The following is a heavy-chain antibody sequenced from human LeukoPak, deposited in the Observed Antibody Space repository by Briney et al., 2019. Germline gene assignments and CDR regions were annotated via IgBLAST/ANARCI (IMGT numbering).Heavy chain of an antibody. Sequence: PGGSLRLSCAASGFTFSSYEMNWVRQAPGKGLEWVSYISSSGSTIYYADSVKGRFTISRDNAKNSLYLQMNTLKTEDTAVYYCKVSGTYRYEGTDVPFDYWGQGTLVTVSS. CDR1: GFTFSSYE. CDR2: ISSSGSTI. CDR3: KVSGTYRYEGTDVPFDY. V-gene: IGHV3-48*03. D-gene: IGHD3-16*02. J-gene: IGHJ4*02.